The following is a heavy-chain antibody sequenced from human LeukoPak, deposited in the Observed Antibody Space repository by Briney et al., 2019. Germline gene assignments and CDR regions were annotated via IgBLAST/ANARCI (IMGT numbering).Heavy chain of an antibody. CDR2: IYYSGVT. CDR1: SGSISRYY. D-gene: IGHD3-16*01. J-gene: IGHJ3*02. Sequence: PSQTLSLTCTVSSGSISRYYWNWIRQPPGKGLEWIGFIYYSGVTNYNPSLKSRVTISLDTSKNQFSLKLSSATAADTAVYYCARDMGDPGTLRHYDSALHDAFDIWGQGTMVTVSS. V-gene: IGHV4-59*01. CDR3: ARDMGDPGTLRHYDSALHDAFDI.